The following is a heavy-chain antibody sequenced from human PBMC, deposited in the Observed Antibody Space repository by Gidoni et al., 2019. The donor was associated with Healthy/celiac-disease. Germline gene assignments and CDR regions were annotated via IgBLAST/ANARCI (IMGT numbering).Heavy chain of an antibody. CDR3: ARDWSWDGYNYYYMDV. CDR1: GFTVSSNY. Sequence: EVQLVATGGGLLQPGGSLSLSCDASGFTVSSNYMSWFRQAPGKGLEWVSVIYSGGSTYYADSVKGRFTISRDNSKNTLYLQMNSLRAEDTAVYYCARDWSWDGYNYYYMDVWGKGTTVTVSS. D-gene: IGHD3-3*01. CDR2: IYSGGST. V-gene: IGHV3-53*02. J-gene: IGHJ6*03.